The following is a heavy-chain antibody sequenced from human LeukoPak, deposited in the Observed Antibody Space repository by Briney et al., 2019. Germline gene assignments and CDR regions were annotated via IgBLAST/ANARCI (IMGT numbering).Heavy chain of an antibody. CDR1: GFTFSSYW. CDR3: AMYLAAAGTFDY. V-gene: IGHV3-7*02. D-gene: IGHD6-13*01. J-gene: IGHJ4*02. Sequence: GGSLRLFCAASGFTFSSYWMSWVRQAPGKGLEWVANIKQDGSEKYYVDSVKGRFTISRYNAKNSLYLQMNSLRAEDTAVYYCAMYLAAAGTFDYWGQGTLLTVSS. CDR2: IKQDGSEK.